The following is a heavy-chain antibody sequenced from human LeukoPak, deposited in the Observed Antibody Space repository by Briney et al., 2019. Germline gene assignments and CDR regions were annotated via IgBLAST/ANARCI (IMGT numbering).Heavy chain of an antibody. Sequence: PGGSLRLSCAASGFTFSSYGMHWVRQAPGKGLEWVAVISYDGSNKYYADSVKGRFTISRDNSKNTLYLQMNSLRAEDTAVYYCLGGTTVTKRGFSYWGQGTLVTVSS. CDR3: LGGTTVTKRGFSY. CDR1: GFTFSSYG. D-gene: IGHD4-17*01. CDR2: ISYDGSNK. J-gene: IGHJ4*02. V-gene: IGHV3-30*03.